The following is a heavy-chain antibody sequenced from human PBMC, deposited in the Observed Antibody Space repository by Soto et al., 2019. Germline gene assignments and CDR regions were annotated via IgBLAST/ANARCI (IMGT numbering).Heavy chain of an antibody. J-gene: IGHJ6*02. CDR1: GFTFSTYA. V-gene: IGHV3-23*01. CDR3: ATRRDASYYYYGMDV. CDR2: ISDSGGST. D-gene: IGHD2-2*01. Sequence: EVQLLESGGGLVQPGGSLRLSCAASGFTFSTYAMTWVRKAPGKGLEWVSGISDSGGSTDYADAVKGRFTISRDNSKNTLFLQMNSLRAEDTAVYYCATRRDASYYYYGMDVWGQGTTVIVSS.